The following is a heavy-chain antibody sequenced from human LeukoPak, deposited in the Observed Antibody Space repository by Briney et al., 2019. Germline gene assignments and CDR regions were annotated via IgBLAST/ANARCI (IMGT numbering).Heavy chain of an antibody. Sequence: GASVKVSCKASGYIFTRYYLHWGGQAPGQGLEWMGWINPYSGGTNYAQKFQGRVTMTSDTSISTAYMELSRIRSDDTAVYYCVRDNTATADVPLGYWGQGTLVTVSS. V-gene: IGHV1-2*02. D-gene: IGHD2-2*01. CDR2: INPYSGGT. J-gene: IGHJ4*02. CDR3: VRDNTATADVPLGY. CDR1: GYIFTRYY.